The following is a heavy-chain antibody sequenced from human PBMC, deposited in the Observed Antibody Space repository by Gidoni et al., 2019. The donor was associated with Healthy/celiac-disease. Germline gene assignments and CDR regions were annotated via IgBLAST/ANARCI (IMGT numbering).Heavy chain of an antibody. J-gene: IGHJ4*02. CDR2: ISYDGSNK. CDR3: ANEGRPPDAGFDY. Sequence: QVQLVESGGGVVQPGRSLRPSCEAAGCTFSSYAMHWVRQAPGKGLEWVAVISYDGSNKYYADSVKGRFTISRDNSKNTLYLQMNSLRAEDTAVYYCANEGRPPDAGFDYWGQGTLVTVSS. CDR1: GCTFSSYA. V-gene: IGHV3-30-3*02. D-gene: IGHD3-10*01.